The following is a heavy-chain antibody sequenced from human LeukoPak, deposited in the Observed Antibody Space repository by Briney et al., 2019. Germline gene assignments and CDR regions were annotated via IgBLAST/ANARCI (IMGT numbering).Heavy chain of an antibody. V-gene: IGHV4-34*01. D-gene: IGHD6-19*01. CDR2: INHSGST. J-gene: IGHJ4*02. CDR1: GGSFSGYY. Sequence: KPSETLSLTCAVYGGSFSGYYWSWIRQPPGKELEWIGEINHSGSTNYNPSLKSRVTISVDTSKNQFSLKLSSVTAADTAVYYCARESTTVAGTFDYWGQGTLVTVSS. CDR3: ARESTTVAGTFDY.